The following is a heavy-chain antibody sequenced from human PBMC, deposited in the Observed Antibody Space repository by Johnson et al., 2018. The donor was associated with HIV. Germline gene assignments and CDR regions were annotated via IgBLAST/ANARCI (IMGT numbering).Heavy chain of an antibody. J-gene: IGHJ3*02. V-gene: IGHV3-30*03. CDR3: ARVRGGDRRSGWADAFDI. CDR1: RFTFSSYG. Sequence: QVQLVESGGGVVQPGGSLRLSCAASRFTFSSYGMHWVRQAPGKGLEWVAVISYDGGNKYYADSVKGRFTISRDNSKNTLYLQMISLRGEDTAVCYCARVRGGDRRSGWADAFDIWGQGTMVTVSA. D-gene: IGHD3-10*01. CDR2: ISYDGGNK.